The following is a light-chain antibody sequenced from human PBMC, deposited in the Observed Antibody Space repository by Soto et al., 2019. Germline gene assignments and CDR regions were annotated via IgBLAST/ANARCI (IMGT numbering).Light chain of an antibody. CDR2: VNSDGSH. V-gene: IGLV4-69*01. J-gene: IGLJ1*01. CDR3: QTWGTGIHV. CDR1: SWHSTNA. Sequence: QPVLTQSPSASASLGASVKLTCTLSSWHSTNAIAWHQQQPEKGPRYLMKVNSDGSHSKGDGIPDRFSGSSSGAERYLTISSLQSEDEADYYCQTWGTGIHVFXTGTKVTVL.